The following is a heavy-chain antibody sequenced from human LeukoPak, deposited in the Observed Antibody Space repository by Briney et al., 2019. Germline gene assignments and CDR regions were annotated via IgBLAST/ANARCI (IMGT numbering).Heavy chain of an antibody. CDR2: IYPGDSDT. D-gene: IGHD3-10*01. V-gene: IGHV5-51*01. J-gene: IGHJ6*02. CDR3: ARRRVTYYYGSGSYSYYYGMDV. Sequence: GESLKISCKGPGYSFTSYWIGWVRQMPGKGLEWMGIIYPGDSDTRYSPSFQGQVTISADKSLRPASLQWRSLKASDTAMYYCARRRVTYYYGSGSYSYYYGMDVWGQGTTVTVSS. CDR1: GYSFTSYW.